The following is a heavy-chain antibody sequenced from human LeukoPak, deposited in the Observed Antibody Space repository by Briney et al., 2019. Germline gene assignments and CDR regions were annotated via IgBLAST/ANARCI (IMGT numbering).Heavy chain of an antibody. J-gene: IGHJ4*02. CDR2: INPSGGST. CDR3: ARASGVRGVIIDY. D-gene: IGHD3-10*01. V-gene: IGHV1-46*01. CDR1: GDTFTSYY. Sequence: SSVKVFCKASGDTFTSYYMHWVLQPPGQGLVWMGIINPSGGSTSYAQKFEGRVTMTRDTSTTSVYMELSSLRSEDTAVYYCARASGVRGVIIDYWGQGTLVTVSS.